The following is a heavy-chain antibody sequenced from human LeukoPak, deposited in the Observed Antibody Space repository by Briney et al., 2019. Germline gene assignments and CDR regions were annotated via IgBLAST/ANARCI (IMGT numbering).Heavy chain of an antibody. Sequence: ETLSLTCTVSGGSISSYYWSWIRQPPGKGLEWVSSISGNGGTTYYAGSVKGRFTISRDNSKNTLFLQMNSLRAEDTAAYYCAKGHSIAAAGTGWFDPWGQGTLVTVSS. CDR1: GGSISSYY. V-gene: IGHV3-23*01. D-gene: IGHD6-13*01. CDR3: AKGHSIAAAGTGWFDP. J-gene: IGHJ5*02. CDR2: ISGNGGTT.